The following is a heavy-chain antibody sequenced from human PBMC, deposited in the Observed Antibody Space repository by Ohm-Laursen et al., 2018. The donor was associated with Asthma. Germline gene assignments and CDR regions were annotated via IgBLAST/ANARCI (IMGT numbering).Heavy chain of an antibody. J-gene: IGHJ4*02. CDR3: ARGTFYYESTGYYFFDH. Sequence: SQTLSLTCSVSGDSISSGNNYWSWIRQHPGKGLEWIGYIYYSGITYSNPSLRSRVSISVDTSKNQFSLKLSPVTAADTAVYYCARGTFYYESTGYYFFDHWGQGTQVTVSS. V-gene: IGHV4-31*03. D-gene: IGHD3-22*01. CDR1: GDSISSGNNY. CDR2: IYYSGIT.